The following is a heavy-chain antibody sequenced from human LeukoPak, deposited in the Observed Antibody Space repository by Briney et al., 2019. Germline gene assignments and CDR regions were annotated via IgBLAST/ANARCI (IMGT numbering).Heavy chain of an antibody. CDR2: INTNSGGT. J-gene: IGHJ3*02. CDR1: GYTFTGYY. D-gene: IGHD4-17*01. Sequence: ASVKVSCKASGYTFTGYYMHWVRHAPGQGLEWMGWINTNSGGTNYAQKFQGRVTMTRDTSISTAYMELSRLRSDDTAVYYCAREMTTVTTSAFDIWVQGTIVTVSS. V-gene: IGHV1-2*02. CDR3: AREMTTVTTSAFDI.